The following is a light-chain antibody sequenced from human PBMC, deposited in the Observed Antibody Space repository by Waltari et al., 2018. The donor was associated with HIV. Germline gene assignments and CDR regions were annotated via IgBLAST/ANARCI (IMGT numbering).Light chain of an antibody. V-gene: IGKV1-39*01. Sequence: DIQMTQSPSSLSASVGDKVTITCRASQTIIAYLNWYRQETSKPPKLLISGASTLQSGVSSRFSGSGSGTDFTLTIANLQPEDFVTYFCQQSYSTPWTFGQGTKLNI. CDR2: GAS. CDR3: QQSYSTPWT. J-gene: IGKJ2*02. CDR1: QTIIAY.